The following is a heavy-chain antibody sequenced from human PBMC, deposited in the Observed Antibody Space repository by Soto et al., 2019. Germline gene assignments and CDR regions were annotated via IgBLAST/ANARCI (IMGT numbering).Heavy chain of an antibody. CDR1: GFTLSGYA. CDR2: ISSSSSNI. V-gene: IGHV3-48*02. CDR3: ARDCSLGSRYCRWFDP. J-gene: IGHJ5*02. D-gene: IGHD2-15*01. Sequence: VQLVESGGGLVQPGGSLRLSCVASGFTLSGYAMNWVRQAPGKWLEWVSYISSSSSNIQYAGSVKGRFTISRDNAKNSLHLQINSLRDEDTAVYYCARDCSLGSRYCRWFDPWGQGTLVTVSS.